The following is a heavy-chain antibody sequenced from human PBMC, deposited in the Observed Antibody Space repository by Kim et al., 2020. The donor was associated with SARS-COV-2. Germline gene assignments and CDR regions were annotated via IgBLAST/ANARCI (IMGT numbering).Heavy chain of an antibody. Sequence: SVKVSCKASGGTFSSYAISWVRQAPGQGLEWMGRIIPILGIANYAQKFQGRVTITADKSTSTAYMELSSLRSEDTAVYYCARDPTVFSSPNGGGYDYWDWGQGTLVTVSS. CDR1: GGTFSSYA. D-gene: IGHD5-12*01. CDR2: IIPILGIA. V-gene: IGHV1-69*04. CDR3: ARDPTVFSSPNGGGYDYWD. J-gene: IGHJ4*02.